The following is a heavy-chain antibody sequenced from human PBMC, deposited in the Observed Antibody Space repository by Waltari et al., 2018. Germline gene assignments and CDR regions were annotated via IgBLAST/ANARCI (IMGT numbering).Heavy chain of an antibody. CDR2: IYPGDSDT. J-gene: IGHJ4*02. CDR3: ARLNNFWSGYYGEDFDY. V-gene: IGHV5-51*01. Sequence: EVQLVQSGAEVKKPGESLKISCRGAGYSFTSSLNRRVRQMTGKGLEWMGIIYPGDSDTRYSPSFQGQVTISADKSISTAYLQWSSLKASDTAMYYCARLNNFWSGYYGEDFDYWGQGTLVTVSS. D-gene: IGHD3-3*01. CDR1: GYSFTSSL.